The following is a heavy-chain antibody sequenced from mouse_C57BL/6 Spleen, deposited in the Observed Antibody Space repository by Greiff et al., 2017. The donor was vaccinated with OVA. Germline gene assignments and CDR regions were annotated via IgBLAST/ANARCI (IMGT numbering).Heavy chain of an antibody. Sequence: VHVKQSGPELVKPGASVKISCKASGYSFTDYNMNWVKQSNGKSLEWIGVINPNYGTTSYNQKFKGKATLTVDQSSSTAYMQLNSLTSEDSAVYYCARGDSNYEGYAMDYWGQGTSVTVSS. D-gene: IGHD2-5*01. CDR3: ARGDSNYEGYAMDY. CDR1: GYSFTDYN. J-gene: IGHJ4*01. V-gene: IGHV1-39*01. CDR2: INPNYGTT.